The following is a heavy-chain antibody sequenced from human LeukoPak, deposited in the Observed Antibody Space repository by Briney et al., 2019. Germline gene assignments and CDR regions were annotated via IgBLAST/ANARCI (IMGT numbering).Heavy chain of an antibody. CDR3: ATSPVAGTVPLDY. Sequence: GASVKVSCKASGYTFTGYYVHWVRQAPGQGLEWMGWINPNSGGTNYAQKFQGRVTMTRDTSISTAYMELSRLRSDDTAVYYCATSPVAGTVPLDYWGQGTLVTVSS. D-gene: IGHD6-19*01. CDR1: GYTFTGYY. J-gene: IGHJ4*02. CDR2: INPNSGGT. V-gene: IGHV1-2*02.